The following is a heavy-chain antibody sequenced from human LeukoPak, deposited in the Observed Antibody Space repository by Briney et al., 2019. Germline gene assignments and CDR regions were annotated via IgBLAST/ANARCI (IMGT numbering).Heavy chain of an antibody. CDR2: IIPILGIA. J-gene: IGHJ4*02. Sequence: ASVKVSCKASGGTFSSSGISGVRQAPGQGLEWMGRIIPILGIANYAQKFQGRVTITADKSTSTAYMELSSLRSEDKAVYYCAEGFQNSYGYFWGQGTLVTVSS. V-gene: IGHV1-69*04. D-gene: IGHD5-18*01. CDR1: GGTFSSSG. CDR3: AEGFQNSYGYF.